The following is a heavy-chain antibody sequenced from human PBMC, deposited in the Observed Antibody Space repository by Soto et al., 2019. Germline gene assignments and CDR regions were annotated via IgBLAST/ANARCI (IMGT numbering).Heavy chain of an antibody. CDR1: GYTFSSYT. Sequence: ASVXVSCRATGYTFSSYTRNFWRQAAGQSLEWMGWINAGSGNTKYSQNFQGRVSITRDTSASTVYMELTGLTSEDTAVYYCERDKETLGKSAHDDLDIWGQGTMV. V-gene: IGHV1-3*01. CDR2: INAGSGNT. D-gene: IGHD1-1*01. CDR3: ERDKETLGKSAHDDLDI. J-gene: IGHJ3*02.